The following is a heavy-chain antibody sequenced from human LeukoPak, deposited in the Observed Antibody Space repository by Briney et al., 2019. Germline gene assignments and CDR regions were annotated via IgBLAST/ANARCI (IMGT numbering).Heavy chain of an antibody. CDR1: GGTFSSYA. V-gene: IGHV1-69*01. CDR3: ARMSYSYGLNYYYGMDV. Sequence: GASVKVSCKASGGTFSSYAISWVRQAPGQGLEWMGGIIPIFGTANYAQKFQGRVTITADESTSTAYMELSSLRSEDTAVYYCARMSYSYGLNYYYGMDVWGQGTTVTVSS. D-gene: IGHD5-18*01. CDR2: IIPIFGTA. J-gene: IGHJ6*02.